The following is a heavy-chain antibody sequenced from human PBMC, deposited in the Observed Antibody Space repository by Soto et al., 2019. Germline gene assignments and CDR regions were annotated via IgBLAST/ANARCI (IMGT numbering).Heavy chain of an antibody. D-gene: IGHD3-10*01. J-gene: IGHJ5*02. CDR2: IWYDGSNK. CDR3: ARGWVLWFGDPRPWFDP. V-gene: IGHV3-33*01. CDR1: GFTFSSYG. Sequence: QVQLVESGGGVVQPGRSLRLSCAASGFTFSSYGMHWVRQAPGKGLEWVAVIWYDGSNKYYADSVKGRFTISRDNSKNSLYLQMNSLRAEDTAVYYCARGWVLWFGDPRPWFDPWGQGTLVTVSS.